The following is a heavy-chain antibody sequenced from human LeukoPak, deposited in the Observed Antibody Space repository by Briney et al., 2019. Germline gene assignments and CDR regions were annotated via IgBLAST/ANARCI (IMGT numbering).Heavy chain of an antibody. D-gene: IGHD3-22*01. J-gene: IGHJ4*02. V-gene: IGHV1-18*01. CDR1: GYTFTSYG. CDR2: ITTYNGNT. CDR3: ARGPYHYDSSGLNFDY. Sequence: ASVKVSFKASGYTFTSYGISWVRQAPGQGLEWMGWITTYNGNTNYAQNFQGRVTMTTDTSTSATYMDLRSLRSDDTAVYYCARGPYHYDSSGLNFDYWGQGTLVTVSS.